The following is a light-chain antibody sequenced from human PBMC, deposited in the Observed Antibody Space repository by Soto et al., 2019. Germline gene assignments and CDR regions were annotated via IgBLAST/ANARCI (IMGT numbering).Light chain of an antibody. V-gene: IGKV3-20*01. J-gene: IGKJ2*01. CDR3: QHYGPSTPYT. CDR1: RSFASSY. Sequence: EIVFTQSPGTLSLSPGERATLSCRASRSFASSYLAWYQRKPGQSPRLLIYAASKRATGIPDRFTGSGSGTDFTLTISSVEPEDCAVYYCQHYGPSTPYTFGQGTKVDIK. CDR2: AAS.